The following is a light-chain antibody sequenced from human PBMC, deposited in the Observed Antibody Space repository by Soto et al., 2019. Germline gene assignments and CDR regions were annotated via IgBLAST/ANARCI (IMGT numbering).Light chain of an antibody. Sequence: ETVMTQSPVTLPVSPGEGVTLSCRATQTVGSSLAWYQQKPGQPPRLLIYGASTRATGVPDRFSGSDSGTEFTLTISSLQSEDFAVYYCHQYFSWPQTFGQGTKVEFK. CDR1: QTVGSS. CDR3: HQYFSWPQT. V-gene: IGKV3-15*01. CDR2: GAS. J-gene: IGKJ1*01.